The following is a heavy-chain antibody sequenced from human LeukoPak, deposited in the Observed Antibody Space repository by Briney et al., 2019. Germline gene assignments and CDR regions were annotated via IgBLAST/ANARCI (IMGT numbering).Heavy chain of an antibody. J-gene: IGHJ4*02. D-gene: IGHD2-2*02. CDR2: VTSGGTT. V-gene: IGHV3-23*01. CDR3: ARVRGYYCSSTSCYTTMRYGYFDY. CDR1: GFTFTSYT. Sequence: GGSLRLSCAASGFTFTSYTMTWVRQAPGKGLGWVSGVTSGGTTYYADSVKGRFTISRDNSKNTLYLQMHSLRAEDTAVYYCARVRGYYCSSTSCYTTMRYGYFDYWGQGTLVTVSS.